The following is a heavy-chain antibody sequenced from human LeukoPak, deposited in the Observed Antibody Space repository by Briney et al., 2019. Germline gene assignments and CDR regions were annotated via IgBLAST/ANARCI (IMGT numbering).Heavy chain of an antibody. D-gene: IGHD6-13*01. J-gene: IGHJ4*02. CDR3: ARGRSGLAAAGTYDS. CDR1: GYTFTSSD. Sequence: ASVKVSCKASGYTFTSSDINWVRQATGQGLEWMGWINPKSGRTGYAKKFQARVSMTMNTSITTAYMEVSSLRFEDTAVYYCARGRSGLAAAGTYDSWGQGTLNTVSS. CDR2: INPKSGRT. V-gene: IGHV1-8*01.